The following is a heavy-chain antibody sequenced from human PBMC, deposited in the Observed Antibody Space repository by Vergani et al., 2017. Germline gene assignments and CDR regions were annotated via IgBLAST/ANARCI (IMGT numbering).Heavy chain of an antibody. Sequence: EGQLVESGGGLVQPGGSLRLSCAASGFNFNKYWMSWVRQAPGKGLEWVANIKTDGSEKYYVDSVKGRFTISRDNAKNSLYLQMNNLRAADTAVYYCARSGYCAHGVCYMTYYYYMDVWGKGTAVTVSS. V-gene: IGHV3-7*01. D-gene: IGHD2-8*01. J-gene: IGHJ6*03. CDR2: IKTDGSEK. CDR1: GFNFNKYW. CDR3: ARSGYCAHGVCYMTYYYYMDV.